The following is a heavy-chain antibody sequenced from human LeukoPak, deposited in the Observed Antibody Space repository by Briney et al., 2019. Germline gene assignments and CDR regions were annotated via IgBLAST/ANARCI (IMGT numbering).Heavy chain of an antibody. D-gene: IGHD3-10*01. J-gene: IGHJ3*02. V-gene: IGHV4-34*01. Sequence: SETLSLTSAVFGGSFSDYSWTWIRQTPGKGLEWIGEINHRGGTNYNPSLKSRLTISVDTSKHQFSLNLTSVTAADTAVYYCASGVGEFFPDAFNIWGQGTMVGVFS. CDR3: ASGVGEFFPDAFNI. CDR2: INHRGGT. CDR1: GGSFSDYS.